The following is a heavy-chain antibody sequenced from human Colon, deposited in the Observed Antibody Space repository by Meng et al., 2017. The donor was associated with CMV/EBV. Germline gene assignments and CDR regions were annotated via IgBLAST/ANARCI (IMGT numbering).Heavy chain of an antibody. Sequence: HVQMVQSEAEVKKPGASVTVTCKASGYTCTGNALHWLRQAPGQTLEWMGWIDAGNGNTKYSQKLQGRVTMTTDTSTSTAYMELRSLRSDDTAVYYCARDRGGPPFDYWGQGTLVTVSS. D-gene: IGHD3-16*01. V-gene: IGHV1-3*01. CDR3: ARDRGGPPFDY. CDR1: GYTCTGNA. CDR2: IDAGNGNT. J-gene: IGHJ4*02.